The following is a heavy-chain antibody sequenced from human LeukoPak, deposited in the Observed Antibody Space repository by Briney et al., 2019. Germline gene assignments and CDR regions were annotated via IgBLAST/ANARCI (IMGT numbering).Heavy chain of an antibody. CDR1: GFTVSTNY. J-gene: IGHJ4*02. D-gene: IGHD6-13*01. CDR3: ARVMVSGAAGMDYFDY. V-gene: IGHV3-66*01. Sequence: GGSLRLSCAASGFTVSTNYMSWVRQAPGKGLEWVSIIYSGGSAYYADSLKDRFTISRDNSENTVYLQINTLRVEDTAVYYCARVMVSGAAGMDYFDYWGQGTLVTVSS. CDR2: IYSGGSA.